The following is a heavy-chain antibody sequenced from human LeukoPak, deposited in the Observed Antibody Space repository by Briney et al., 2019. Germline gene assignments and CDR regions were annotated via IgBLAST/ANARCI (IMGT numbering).Heavy chain of an antibody. D-gene: IGHD6-19*01. Sequence: PGGSLRLSCAASGLTFSSYAMSWVRQAPGKGLEWVSPISGSGVSTYYADSVKGRFTISRDKSKNTLYLQMNSLRAEDTAIYYCAQEQPNSAQWLVLYNFDYWGQGTLVTVSS. V-gene: IGHV3-23*01. CDR1: GLTFSSYA. CDR3: AQEQPNSAQWLVLYNFDY. J-gene: IGHJ4*02. CDR2: ISGSGVST.